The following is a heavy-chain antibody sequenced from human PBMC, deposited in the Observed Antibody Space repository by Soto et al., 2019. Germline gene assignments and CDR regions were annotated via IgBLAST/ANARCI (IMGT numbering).Heavy chain of an antibody. CDR2: ISSSSSTI. J-gene: IGHJ2*01. CDR1: GFTFSSYS. CDR3: ARDPGIAVAGSYWYFDL. V-gene: IGHV3-48*01. D-gene: IGHD6-19*01. Sequence: GGSLRLSCVASGFTFSSYSMNWVRQAPGKGLEWVSYISSSSSTIYYADSVKGRFTISRDNAKNSLYLQMNSLRAEDTAVYYCARDPGIAVAGSYWYFDLWGRGTLVTVSS.